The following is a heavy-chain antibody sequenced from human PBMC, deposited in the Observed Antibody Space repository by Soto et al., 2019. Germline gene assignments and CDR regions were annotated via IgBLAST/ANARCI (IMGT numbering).Heavy chain of an antibody. D-gene: IGHD6-19*01. CDR2: ISCCGGST. J-gene: IGHJ1*01. CDR3: AKADGEQWLIPHLDN. CDR1: GFNFKKFA. V-gene: IGHV3-23*01. Sequence: GGSLRLSCEASGFNFKKFAMGWVRRAPGEGLEWVSGISCCGGSTFYADSVKGRFSLARDDSKNTLSLQLNSLRVEDTAHYYCAKADGEQWLIPHLDNWGQGTQVTVS.